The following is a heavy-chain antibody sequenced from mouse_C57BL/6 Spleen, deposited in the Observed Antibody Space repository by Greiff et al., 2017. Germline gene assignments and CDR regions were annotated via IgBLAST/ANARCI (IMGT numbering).Heavy chain of an antibody. J-gene: IGHJ1*03. V-gene: IGHV3-8*01. Sequence: DVQLVESGPGLAKPSQTLSLTCSVTGYSITSDYWNWIRKFPGNKLEYMGYISYSGSTYNNPSLKSRISITRDTSKNQYYLQLNSVTTEDTATYYCAVVMGDYGPHWDFDVWGTGTTVTVSS. CDR1: GYSITSDY. CDR3: AVVMGDYGPHWDFDV. D-gene: IGHD2-4*01. CDR2: ISYSGST.